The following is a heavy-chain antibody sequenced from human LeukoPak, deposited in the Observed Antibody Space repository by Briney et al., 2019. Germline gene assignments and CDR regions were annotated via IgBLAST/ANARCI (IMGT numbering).Heavy chain of an antibody. CDR1: GFTFSTYE. Sequence: GGSLRLSCVASGFTFSTYEMNWVRQAPGKGLEWISYIAGGGDTIYYADSVKGRFTISRDNSKNTLYLQMNSLRAEDTAVYYCARALWDYYDSSGYRSYYYYYMDVWGKGTTVTISS. D-gene: IGHD3-22*01. J-gene: IGHJ6*03. CDR3: ARALWDYYDSSGYRSYYYYYMDV. V-gene: IGHV3-48*03. CDR2: IAGGGDTI.